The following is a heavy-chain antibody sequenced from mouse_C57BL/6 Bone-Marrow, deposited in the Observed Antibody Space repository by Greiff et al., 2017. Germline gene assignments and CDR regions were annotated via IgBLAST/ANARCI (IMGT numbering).Heavy chain of an antibody. V-gene: IGHV1-63*01. J-gene: IGHJ4*01. Sequence: VQLKESGAELVRPGTSVKMSCKASGYTFTNYWIGWAKQRPGHGLEWIGDIYPGGGYTNYNEKFKGKATLTADKSSSTAYMQFSSLTSEDSAIYYCARYYGSSPYAMDYWGQGTSVTVSS. CDR1: GYTFTNYW. D-gene: IGHD1-1*01. CDR3: ARYYGSSPYAMDY. CDR2: IYPGGGYT.